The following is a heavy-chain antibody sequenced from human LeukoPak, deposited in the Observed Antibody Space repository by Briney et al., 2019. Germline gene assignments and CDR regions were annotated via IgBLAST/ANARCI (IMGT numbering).Heavy chain of an antibody. J-gene: IGHJ4*02. D-gene: IGHD3-9*01. V-gene: IGHV3-33*01. CDR3: ASTPDPYYYDILTGYPDS. CDR2: KWYDGSNK. CDR1: GLTFSSYG. Sequence: PGGSLRPSCAAPGLTFSSYGMHWVRQAPGKGLGWVAVKWYDGSNKYYADSVKGRFTISRDNSKNTLYLQMNSLRAEDTAVYYCASTPDPYYYDILTGYPDSWGQGTLVTVSS.